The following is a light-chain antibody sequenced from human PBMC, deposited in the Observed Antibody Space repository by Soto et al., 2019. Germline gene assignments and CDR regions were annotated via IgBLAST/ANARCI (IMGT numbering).Light chain of an antibody. CDR3: SSYTSSSTYA. CDR1: SSDVGGYNY. J-gene: IGLJ1*01. Sequence: QSVLTQPASVSGSPGQSITISCTGTSSDVGGYNYVSWYQQHPGKAPKLMIYDVNNRPSGVSNRFSGSKSGNTASLTISGLHADEEADYYCSSYTSSSTYAFGTGTKLTVL. V-gene: IGLV2-14*01. CDR2: DVN.